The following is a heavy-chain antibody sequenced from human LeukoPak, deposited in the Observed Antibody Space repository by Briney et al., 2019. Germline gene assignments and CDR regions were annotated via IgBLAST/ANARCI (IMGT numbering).Heavy chain of an antibody. CDR2: IYYSGST. Sequence: SETLSLTCTVSGGSISSYYWSWIRQPPGKGLEWIGYIYYSGSTNYNPSLKSRVTISVDTSKNQFSLKLTSVTSADTAMYYCARRGGSPLGAFDIWGQGTMVTVSS. D-gene: IGHD1-26*01. CDR1: GGSISSYY. J-gene: IGHJ3*02. V-gene: IGHV4-59*01. CDR3: ARRGGSPLGAFDI.